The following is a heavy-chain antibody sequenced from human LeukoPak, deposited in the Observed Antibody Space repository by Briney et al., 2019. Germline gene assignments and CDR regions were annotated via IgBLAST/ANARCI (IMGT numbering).Heavy chain of an antibody. CDR1: GYTLTELS. CDR3: ATTRITIFGVVQSGGNYYFDY. J-gene: IGHJ4*02. CDR2: FDPEDGET. Sequence: ASVKVSCKVSGYTLTELSMHWVRQAPGKGLEWMGGFDPEDGETIYAQKFQGRVTMTEDTSTDTAYMELSSLRSEDTAVYYCATTRITIFGVVQSGGNYYFDYWGQGTLVTVSS. D-gene: IGHD3-3*01. V-gene: IGHV1-24*01.